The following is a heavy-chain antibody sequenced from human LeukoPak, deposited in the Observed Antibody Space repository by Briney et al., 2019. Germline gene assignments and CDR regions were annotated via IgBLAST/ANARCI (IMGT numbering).Heavy chain of an antibody. CDR3: ARVDGQRLTGYRGFDP. V-gene: IGHV3-21*01. Sequence: PGGSLRPSCAASGFTFSSYSMNWVRQAPGKGLEWVSSISSSSSYIYYADSVKGRFTISRDNAKNSLYLQMNSLRAEDTAVYYCARVDGQRLTGYRGFDPWGQGTLVTVSS. CDR1: GFTFSSYS. CDR2: ISSSSSYI. J-gene: IGHJ5*02. D-gene: IGHD3-9*01.